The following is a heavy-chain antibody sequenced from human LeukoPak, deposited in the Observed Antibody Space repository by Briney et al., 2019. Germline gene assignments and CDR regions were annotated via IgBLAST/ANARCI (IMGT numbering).Heavy chain of an antibody. J-gene: IGHJ4*02. Sequence: GGSLRLSCAASEFTFSSYWMSWVRQAPGKGLEWVANIKQDGSEKYYVDSVKGRFTISRDNAKNSLYLQMNSLRAEDTAVYYCARALHDSSGYYFDYWGQGTLVTVSS. CDR3: ARALHDSSGYYFDY. V-gene: IGHV3-7*01. D-gene: IGHD3-22*01. CDR2: IKQDGSEK. CDR1: EFTFSSYW.